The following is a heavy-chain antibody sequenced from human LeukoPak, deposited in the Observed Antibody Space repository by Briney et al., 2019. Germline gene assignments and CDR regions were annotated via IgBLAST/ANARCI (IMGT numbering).Heavy chain of an antibody. CDR1: GFTFSNAW. J-gene: IGHJ5*02. CDR3: ARDRSGGYNWFDP. CDR2: ISISGTTT. D-gene: IGHD2-15*01. Sequence: GGSLRLSCAASGFTFSNAWMNWVRQAPGKGLEWVSYISISGTTTFYVDSVKGRFTISRDNTKNSLYLQMNSLRAEDTAMYYCARDRSGGYNWFDPWGQGTLVTVSS. V-gene: IGHV3-11*01.